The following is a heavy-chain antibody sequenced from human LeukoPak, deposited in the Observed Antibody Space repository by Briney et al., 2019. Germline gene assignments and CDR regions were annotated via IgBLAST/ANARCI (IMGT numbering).Heavy chain of an antibody. Sequence: SETLSLTCTVSGGSISSHSWSWIRQPAGKGLEWIGRVFTSGNTYYNPSLKSRVIMSVDTSKNQFSLKLSSVTAADTAVYYCARVERIGFFLDYRGQGTLVTVSS. CDR2: VFTSGNT. D-gene: IGHD3-3*01. CDR1: GGSISSHS. V-gene: IGHV4-4*07. CDR3: ARVERIGFFLDY. J-gene: IGHJ4*02.